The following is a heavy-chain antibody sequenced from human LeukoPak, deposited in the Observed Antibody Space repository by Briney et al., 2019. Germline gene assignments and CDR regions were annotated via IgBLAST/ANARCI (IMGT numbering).Heavy chain of an antibody. V-gene: IGHV3-30*02. J-gene: IGHJ4*02. CDR1: GFTFSSHG. CDR3: AKDRWYYGSGSPANPFDY. Sequence: GGSLRLSCAASGFTFSSHGLHWVRQAPGKGLERVAFIRYDGSYKYYADSVKGRFTISRDNSKNTLYLQMNSLRAEDTAVYYCAKDRWYYGSGSPANPFDYWGQGTLVTV. CDR2: IRYDGSYK. D-gene: IGHD3-10*01.